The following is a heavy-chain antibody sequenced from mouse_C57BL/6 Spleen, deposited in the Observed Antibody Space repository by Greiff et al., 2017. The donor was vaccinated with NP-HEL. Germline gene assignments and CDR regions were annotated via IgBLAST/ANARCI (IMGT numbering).Heavy chain of an antibody. CDR2: INPNNGGT. V-gene: IGHV1-26*01. Sequence: VQLQQSGPELVKPGASVKISCKASGYTFTDYYMNWVKQSHGKSLEWIGDINPNNGGTSYNQKFKGKATLTVDKSSSTAYMELRSLTSEDSAVYYCARRDYGWYFDVWGTGTTVTVSS. J-gene: IGHJ1*03. CDR1: GYTFTDYY. CDR3: ARRDYGWYFDV. D-gene: IGHD1-1*01.